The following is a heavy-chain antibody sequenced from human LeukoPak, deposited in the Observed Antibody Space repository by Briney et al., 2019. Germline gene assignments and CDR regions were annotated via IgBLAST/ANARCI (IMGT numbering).Heavy chain of an antibody. J-gene: IGHJ4*02. CDR1: GFTFTSYW. D-gene: IGHD2-2*01. CDR2: IDGDGSSR. V-gene: IGHV3-74*01. CDR3: AKIPKGGYFDY. Sequence: GGSLRLSCAASGFTFTSYWIHWVRQVPGKGLEWVSRIDGDGSSRSYADSVKGRFTISRDSSKNTLSLQMNSLRAEDTAVYYCAKIPKGGYFDYWGQGTLVTVSS.